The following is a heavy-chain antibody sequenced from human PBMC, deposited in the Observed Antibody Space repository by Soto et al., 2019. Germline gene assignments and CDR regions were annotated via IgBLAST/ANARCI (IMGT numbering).Heavy chain of an antibody. CDR2: VKPDGSEK. CDR3: TRASIWFGESSCWFDT. J-gene: IGHJ5*02. V-gene: IGHV3-7*01. D-gene: IGHD3-10*01. CDR1: GFTFSNYL. Sequence: AGGSLRLSCTASGFTFSNYLMTWVGQAPGKGLEWLANVKPDGSEKYYVDSVKGRFTISRDNAKNSLSLQMNSLRVEEMAVYYCTRASIWFGESSCWFDTSGQGPLVTVS.